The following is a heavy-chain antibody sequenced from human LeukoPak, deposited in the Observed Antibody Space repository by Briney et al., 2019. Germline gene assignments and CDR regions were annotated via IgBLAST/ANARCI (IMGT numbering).Heavy chain of an antibody. CDR1: GFTFSRYS. Sequence: GGSLRLSCAASGFTFSRYSMNWVRQAPGKGLEWVSCISSSSGYICYADSVKGRFTISRDNAKNSLYVQMNSLRAEDTAVYYCARAGYSGYDYPTYYFDSWGQGTLVTVSS. D-gene: IGHD5-12*01. CDR2: ISSSSGYI. CDR3: ARAGYSGYDYPTYYFDS. J-gene: IGHJ4*02. V-gene: IGHV3-21*01.